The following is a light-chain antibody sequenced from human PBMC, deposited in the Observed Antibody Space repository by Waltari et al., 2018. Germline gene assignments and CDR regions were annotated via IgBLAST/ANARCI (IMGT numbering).Light chain of an antibody. V-gene: IGLV2-8*01. CDR2: EID. CDR3: SSWTDSSRTGKLS. CDR1: TNDPRNFKY. J-gene: IGLJ2*01. Sequence: QSALTQPHSASGSAGQSVTISCTGTTNDPRNFKYVSWYQQHPGKAPKLILYEIDRRPSGVPDRFSGSKSGDAASLTVSGLQAEDEAIYFCSSWTDSSRTGKLSFGGGTKLTVL.